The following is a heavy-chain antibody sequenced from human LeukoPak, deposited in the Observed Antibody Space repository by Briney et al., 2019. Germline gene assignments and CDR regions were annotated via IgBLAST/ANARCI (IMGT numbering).Heavy chain of an antibody. CDR2: AADSGST. D-gene: IGHD2-15*01. Sequence: SETLSLTCTVSGDSMSDYFWTWIRQPPGKGLECIGYAADSGSTNYNPSLKSRVTVSVDTSKNQLSLKLTSVTAADTAVYYCARFPGSAEYRHYYYMDVWGKGTTVTVSS. V-gene: IGHV4-59*01. J-gene: IGHJ6*03. CDR3: ARFPGSAEYRHYYYMDV. CDR1: GDSMSDYF.